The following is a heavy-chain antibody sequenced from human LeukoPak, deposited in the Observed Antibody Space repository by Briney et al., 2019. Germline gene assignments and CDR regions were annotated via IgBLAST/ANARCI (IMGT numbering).Heavy chain of an antibody. V-gene: IGHV1-69*13. Sequence: SVKVSCKASGGTFSSYAISWVRQAPGQGLEWMGGIIPIFGTANYAQKFQGRVTITADESTSTAYMELSSLRSEDTAVYYCARVFYDILTGYYNWFDPWGQGTLVTVPS. J-gene: IGHJ5*02. CDR2: IIPIFGTA. D-gene: IGHD3-9*01. CDR1: GGTFSSYA. CDR3: ARVFYDILTGYYNWFDP.